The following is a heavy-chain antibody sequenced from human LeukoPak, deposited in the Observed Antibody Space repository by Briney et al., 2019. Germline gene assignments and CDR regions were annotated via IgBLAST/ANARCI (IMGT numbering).Heavy chain of an antibody. CDR3: ASVGWDSYYFDY. J-gene: IGHJ4*02. Sequence: SETLSLTCTVSGGSISSYYWSWIRQPPGKGLEWIGYIYYSGSTNYNPSLKSRVTISVDTSKNQFSLKLSSVTAADTAVYYCASVGWDSYYFDYWGQETLVTVSS. D-gene: IGHD1-26*01. CDR2: IYYSGST. CDR1: GGSISSYY. V-gene: IGHV4-59*01.